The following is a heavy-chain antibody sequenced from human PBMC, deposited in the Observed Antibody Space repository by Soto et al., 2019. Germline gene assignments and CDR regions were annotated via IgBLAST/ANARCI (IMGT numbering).Heavy chain of an antibody. CDR2: INPNGGST. Sequence: GASVKVSCKASGYTFTSYYMHWVRQAPGQGLEWMGIINPNGGSTSYAQKFQGRVTMTRDTSTSTAYMELSSLRSEDTAVYYCARDSRGYSGYDISFDYWGQGTLVTGSS. D-gene: IGHD5-12*01. CDR1: GYTFTSYY. CDR3: ARDSRGYSGYDISFDY. V-gene: IGHV1-46*01. J-gene: IGHJ4*02.